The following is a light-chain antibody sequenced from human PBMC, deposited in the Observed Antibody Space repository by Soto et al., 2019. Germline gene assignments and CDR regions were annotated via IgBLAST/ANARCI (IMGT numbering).Light chain of an antibody. CDR1: SSYIGAYNH. J-gene: IGLJ1*01. CDR3: ISYTVSRSYV. V-gene: IGLV2-14*01. Sequence: QSLLTQPASVSGSPGQSITISCGGSSSYIGAYNHVAWFQQFPGKTPKLVIYSVSDRPSGVSYRFSGSKSGNTASLTISGLQADDEADYYCISYTVSRSYVFGTGTKVTVL. CDR2: SVS.